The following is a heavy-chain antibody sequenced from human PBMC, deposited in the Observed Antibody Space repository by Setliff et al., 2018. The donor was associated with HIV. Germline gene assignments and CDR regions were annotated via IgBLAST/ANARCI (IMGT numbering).Heavy chain of an antibody. CDR1: GGAINTNNYY. CDR3: ARDRLYCSGGSCYSVGPNDVFDI. J-gene: IGHJ3*02. D-gene: IGHD2-15*01. CDR2: IYTSGST. Sequence: KPSETLSLTCTVSGGAINTNNYYWSWIRQPAGKGLEWIGHIYTSGSTNYNPSLRSRVTISVDTSKNQFSLKLSSVTAADTAVYYCARDRLYCSGGSCYSVGPNDVFDIWGQGTMVTVSS. V-gene: IGHV4-61*09.